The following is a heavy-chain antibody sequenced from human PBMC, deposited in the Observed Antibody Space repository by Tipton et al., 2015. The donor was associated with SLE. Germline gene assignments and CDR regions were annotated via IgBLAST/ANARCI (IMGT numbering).Heavy chain of an antibody. D-gene: IGHD5-24*01. V-gene: IGHV4-59*08. CDR2: LYFSGST. Sequence: TLSLTCSVSGGSISGYSWSWIRQPPGKGLEWIGYLYFSGSTNYNPSLKSRVTISVDTSKDQFSLKLSSVTAADTAVYYCGRARVGMGYVFDVWGQGTMVTVSS. CDR3: GRARVGMGYVFDV. J-gene: IGHJ3*01. CDR1: GGSISGYS.